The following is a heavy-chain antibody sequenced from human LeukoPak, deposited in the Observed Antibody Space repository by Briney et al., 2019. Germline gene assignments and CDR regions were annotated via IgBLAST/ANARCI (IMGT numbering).Heavy chain of an antibody. Sequence: SETLSLTCTVSGGSISSGGYYWSWIRQHPGKGLEWIGYIYYSGSTYYNPSLKSRVTISVDTSKNQFSLKLSSVTAADTAVYYCARARIAVAGTPAFDIWGQGTMVTVSS. D-gene: IGHD6-19*01. J-gene: IGHJ3*02. CDR3: ARARIAVAGTPAFDI. CDR2: IYYSGST. V-gene: IGHV4-31*03. CDR1: GGSISSGGYY.